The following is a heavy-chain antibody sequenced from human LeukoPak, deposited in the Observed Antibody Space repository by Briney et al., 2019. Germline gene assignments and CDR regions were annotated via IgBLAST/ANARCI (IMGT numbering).Heavy chain of an antibody. D-gene: IGHD6-13*01. CDR2: INPNSGGT. CDR1: GYTFTGYY. Sequence: ASVKVSCKASGYTFTGYYMHWVRQAPGQGLEWMGWINPNSGGTNYAQKFQGRVTMTRVTSISTAYMELSRLRSDDTAVYYCARAAAGAYYYYYYYMDVWGKGTTVTVSS. CDR3: ARAAAGAYYYYYYYMDV. J-gene: IGHJ6*03. V-gene: IGHV1-2*02.